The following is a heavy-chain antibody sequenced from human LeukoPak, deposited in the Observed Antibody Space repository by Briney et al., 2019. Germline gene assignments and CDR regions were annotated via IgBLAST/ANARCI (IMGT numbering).Heavy chain of an antibody. V-gene: IGHV4-4*07. J-gene: IGHJ5*02. Sequence: PSETLSLTCTVSTYSISNSHWCWIRQPAAKGLEWIGRIYTSGNTIYNPSLKIRLTMSIDKSKNQYSLRLTSVTASATAVYYGAPGRYSWFDLWGQGTLVTVSS. CDR3: APGRYSWFDL. CDR2: IYTSGNT. D-gene: IGHD1-26*01. CDR1: TYSISNSH.